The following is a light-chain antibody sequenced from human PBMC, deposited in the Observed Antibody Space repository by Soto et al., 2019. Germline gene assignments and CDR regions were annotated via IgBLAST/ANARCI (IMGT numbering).Light chain of an antibody. Sequence: EIVMTQSPATLSVSPGERATLSCRASQSVSYNLAWYQQKPGQGPSLLIYGAFTRATGIPARFSGSGSGTEFTLTISSLQSEDFGVYYCQQYKNWPPLTFGGGTKVEIK. J-gene: IGKJ4*01. CDR1: QSVSYN. CDR2: GAF. V-gene: IGKV3-15*01. CDR3: QQYKNWPPLT.